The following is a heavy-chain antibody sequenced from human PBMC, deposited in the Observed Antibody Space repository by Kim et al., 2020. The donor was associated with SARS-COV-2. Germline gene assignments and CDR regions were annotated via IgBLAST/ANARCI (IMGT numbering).Heavy chain of an antibody. J-gene: IGHJ4*02. CDR3: AKGSYYDSVSFGF. Sequence: GGSLRLSCAASGFAFISFAMGWVRQAPGKGLQWVSVISSYGSSTYYSDSVKGRITISRDDSKNTVYLQMNSLRAEDTALYYCAKGSYYDSVSFGFWAQGT. V-gene: IGHV3-23*01. D-gene: IGHD3-10*01. CDR1: GFAFISFA. CDR2: ISSYGSST.